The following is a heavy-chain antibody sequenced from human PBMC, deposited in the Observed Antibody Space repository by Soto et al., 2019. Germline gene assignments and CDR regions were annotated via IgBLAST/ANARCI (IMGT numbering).Heavy chain of an antibody. J-gene: IGHJ5*02. CDR3: ARVPDR. CDR1: GGSISRGGYS. D-gene: IGHD2-2*01. V-gene: IGHV4-30-2*01. Sequence: QLQLKESGSGLVKPSQTLSLTCAVSGGSISRGGYSWSWIRQPPGKGLEWIGYIYHSGSTYYNPSLKSRVTISVDRSKNQFSLKLSSVTAADTAIYYCARVPDRWGQGTLVTVSS. CDR2: IYHSGST.